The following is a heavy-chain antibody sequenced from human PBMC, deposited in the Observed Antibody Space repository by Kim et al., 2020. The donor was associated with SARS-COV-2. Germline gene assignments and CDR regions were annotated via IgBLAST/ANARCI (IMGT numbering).Heavy chain of an antibody. CDR2: ISSSSSYI. CDR1: GFTFSSYS. CDR3: AREKVVVPAAIYYYYGMDV. J-gene: IGHJ6*02. D-gene: IGHD2-2*02. V-gene: IGHV3-21*01. Sequence: GGSLRLSCAASGFTFSSYSMNWVRQAPGKGLEWVSSISSSSSYIYYADSVKGRFTISRDNAKNSLYLQMNSLRAEDTAVYYCAREKVVVPAAIYYYYGMDVWGQETTVTVSS.